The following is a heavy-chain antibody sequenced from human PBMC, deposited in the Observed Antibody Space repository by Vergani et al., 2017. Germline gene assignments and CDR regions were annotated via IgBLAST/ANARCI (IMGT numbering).Heavy chain of an antibody. D-gene: IGHD2-2*02. V-gene: IGHV4-61*02. J-gene: IGHJ4*02. Sequence: QVQLQESGPGLVKPSQTLSLTCTVSGGSISSGSYYWSWIRQPAGKGLEWIGRIYTSGSTNYNPSLKSRVTLSLDTSKNQFSLKLSSVTAADTAVYYCASDCSSISCYTRGFDYWGQGTLVTVSS. CDR2: IYTSGST. CDR3: ASDCSSISCYTRGFDY. CDR1: GGSISSGSYY.